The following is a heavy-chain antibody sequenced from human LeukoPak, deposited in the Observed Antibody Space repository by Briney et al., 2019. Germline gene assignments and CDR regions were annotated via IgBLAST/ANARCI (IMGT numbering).Heavy chain of an antibody. Sequence: GASVRVSCKASGHSSNTFGITWVRQAPGQGLEWNGWISPYNSHRKYADTFQGRVTMTTDTSTTTSYMELRSLRSDDTAVSFCAKVAKGRYFFYFIDVWGKGATGTV. J-gene: IGHJ6*03. CDR3: AKVAKGRYFFYFIDV. CDR1: GHSSNTFG. CDR2: ISPYNSHR. D-gene: IGHD2-15*01. V-gene: IGHV1-18*01.